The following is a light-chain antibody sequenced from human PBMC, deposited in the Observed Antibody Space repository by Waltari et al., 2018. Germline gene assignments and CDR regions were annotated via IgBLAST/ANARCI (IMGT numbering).Light chain of an antibody. V-gene: IGKV3-20*01. CDR1: QSVSRT. J-gene: IGKJ1*01. CDR2: DAS. CDR3: QKYGTLPAT. Sequence: PGKRATLSCRASQSVSRTLAWYQQKPGQAPRLLIYDASSRATGIPDRFSGSGSGTDFSLTISRLEPEDFAVYYCQKYGTLPATFGQGTKVEIK.